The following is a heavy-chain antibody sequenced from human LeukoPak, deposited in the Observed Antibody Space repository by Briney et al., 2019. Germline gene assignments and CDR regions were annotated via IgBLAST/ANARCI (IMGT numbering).Heavy chain of an antibody. CDR1: GFTFSGYY. CDR2: ISSSGTTI. Sequence: PGGSLRLSCAASGFTFSGYYMSWIRQAPGKGLEWVSYISSSGTTIYYADSVKGRFTISRDNAKNSLYLQMNSLRAEGTAVYYCARESNWGFDYWGQGTLVTVSS. CDR3: ARESNWGFDY. J-gene: IGHJ4*02. V-gene: IGHV3-11*04. D-gene: IGHD7-27*01.